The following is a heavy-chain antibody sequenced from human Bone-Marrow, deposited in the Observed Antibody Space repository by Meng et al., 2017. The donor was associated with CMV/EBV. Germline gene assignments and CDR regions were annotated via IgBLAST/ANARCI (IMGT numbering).Heavy chain of an antibody. D-gene: IGHD1-7*01. CDR2: ISSSGSTI. V-gene: IGHV3-11*01. CDR3: ARVQTGTTWDHFDY. CDR1: GFTFSDYY. Sequence: GESLKISCAASGFTFSDYYMSWIRQAPGKGLEWVSYISSSGSTIYYADSVKGRFTISRDNAKNSLYLQMNSLRAEDTAVYYCARVQTGTTWDHFDYWGQGTLVTVSS. J-gene: IGHJ4*02.